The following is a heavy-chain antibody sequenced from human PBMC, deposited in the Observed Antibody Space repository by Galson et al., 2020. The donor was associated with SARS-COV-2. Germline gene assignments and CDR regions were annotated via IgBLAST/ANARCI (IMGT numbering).Heavy chain of an antibody. CDR1: GGSISSDNW. CDR2: IYRSEST. CDR3: ARAGYFSMDV. J-gene: IGHJ6*03. Sequence: SENLSLTCAVSGGSISSDNWWNWVRQPPGKGLEWIGEIYRSESTNYNPSLKSRVTITIDKSKNQFSLKLASVTAADTAVYFCARAGYFSMDVWGKGTTVTASS. D-gene: IGHD3-22*01. V-gene: IGHV4-4*02.